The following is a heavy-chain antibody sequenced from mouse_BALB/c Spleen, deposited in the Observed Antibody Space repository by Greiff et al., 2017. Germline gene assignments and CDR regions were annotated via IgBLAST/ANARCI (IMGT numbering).Heavy chain of an antibody. Sequence: VQLQQSGPSLVQPSQSLSITCTVSGFSLTSYGVHWVRQSPGKGLEWLGVLWRGGSTDYNAAFMSRLSITKDNSKSQVFFKMNSLQADDTAIYYCAKNSGYYGSSYYFDYWGQGTTLTVSS. CDR2: LWRGGST. J-gene: IGHJ2*01. CDR1: GFSLTSYG. CDR3: AKNSGYYGSSYYFDY. D-gene: IGHD1-1*01. V-gene: IGHV2-5-1*01.